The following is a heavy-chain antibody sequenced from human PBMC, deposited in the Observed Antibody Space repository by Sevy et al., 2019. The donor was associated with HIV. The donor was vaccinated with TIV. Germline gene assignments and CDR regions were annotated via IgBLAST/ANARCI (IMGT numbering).Heavy chain of an antibody. D-gene: IGHD5-12*01. CDR2: ISSSSSYI. CDR3: ARAPFDYRLDY. Sequence: GGSLRLSCPASGFTLSSYSMNWVRQAPGKGLEWVSSISSSSSYIYYADSVKGRFTISRDNAKKSLYLQMNSLRAEDTAVYYCARAPFDYRLDYWGQGTLVTVSS. V-gene: IGHV3-21*01. J-gene: IGHJ4*02. CDR1: GFTLSSYS.